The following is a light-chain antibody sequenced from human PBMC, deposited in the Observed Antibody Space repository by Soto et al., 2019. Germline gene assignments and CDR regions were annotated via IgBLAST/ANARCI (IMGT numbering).Light chain of an antibody. J-gene: IGKJ1*01. V-gene: IGKV1-5*03. CDR2: KAS. Sequence: DIQMTQSPSTLSASVGDRVTITCRASQSISGWLAWYQQKPGKAPKLLIYKASSLGSGVPSRFSGSGSGTEFTLTISSLQPDDFATFYCQQYNNYGSWTFGQGTKVDIK. CDR3: QQYNNYGSWT. CDR1: QSISGW.